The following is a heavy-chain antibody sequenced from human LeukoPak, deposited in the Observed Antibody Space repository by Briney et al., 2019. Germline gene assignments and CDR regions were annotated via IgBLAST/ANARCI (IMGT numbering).Heavy chain of an antibody. CDR2: IKQDGSEN. J-gene: IGHJ5*02. CDR1: GFTFSSYW. Sequence: GGSLRRSCEASGFTFSSYWMTWVRQAPGKGLEWLADIKQDGSENKYVDSVKGRFTISRDNARNSIYLQISSLRAVYTAVCYCARDCFCNDSDQWGQGTLVTVSS. D-gene: IGHD2/OR15-2a*01. CDR3: ARDCFCNDSDQ. V-gene: IGHV3-7*01.